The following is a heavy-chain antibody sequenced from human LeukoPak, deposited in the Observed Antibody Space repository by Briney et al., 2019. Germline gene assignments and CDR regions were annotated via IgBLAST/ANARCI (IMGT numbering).Heavy chain of an antibody. CDR3: ARHRGQPEVVVAAPRAKKYYYYYYMDV. Sequence: PSETLSLTCAVYDGSFSGYYCSWIRQPPGKGLQWIGEINHSGSVNYNPSLKSRVTILLDTSKNQFSLNLSSVTAADTAVYYCARHRGQPEVVVAAPRAKKYYYYYYMDVWGEGTTVTISS. D-gene: IGHD2-15*01. CDR2: INHSGSV. CDR1: DGSFSGYY. J-gene: IGHJ6*03. V-gene: IGHV4-34*01.